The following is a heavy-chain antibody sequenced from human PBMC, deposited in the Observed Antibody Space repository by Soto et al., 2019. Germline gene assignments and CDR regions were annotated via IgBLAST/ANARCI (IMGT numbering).Heavy chain of an antibody. J-gene: IGHJ4*02. D-gene: IGHD6-13*01. V-gene: IGHV4-31*03. CDR2: IYYSGST. CDR1: GGSITSGGYY. CDR3: ARGGIAAAAPPDY. Sequence: QVQLQESGPGLVKPSQTLSLTCTVSGGSITSGGYYWSWIRQHPGKGLEWIGYIYYSGSTYYNPSLKSRVTISVDTSKNQFSLKLSSVTAADTAVYYCARGGIAAAAPPDYWGQGTLVPVSS.